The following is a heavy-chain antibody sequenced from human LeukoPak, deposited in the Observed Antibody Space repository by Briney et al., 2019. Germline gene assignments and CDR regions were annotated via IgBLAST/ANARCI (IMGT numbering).Heavy chain of an antibody. Sequence: GGSLRLSCVASGGTCGDYGMSWVRKPPGKGLEWVSGINWDGTNTHYADSVEGRFTIARDNAENSLYLQMNNLRDADTAFYYCVKDLSSNWLSFDYWGRGTLVTVSS. CDR1: GGTCGDYG. J-gene: IGHJ4*02. D-gene: IGHD1-20*01. V-gene: IGHV3-20*04. CDR2: INWDGTNT. CDR3: VKDLSSNWLSFDY.